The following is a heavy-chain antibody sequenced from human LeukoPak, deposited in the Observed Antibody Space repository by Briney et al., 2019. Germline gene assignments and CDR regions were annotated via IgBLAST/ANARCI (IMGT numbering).Heavy chain of an antibody. J-gene: IGHJ4*02. CDR2: IYPRDGST. Sequence: HXXRXAXXXXLEWMGMIYPRDGSTSYAQKFQGRVTVTRDTSTSTVHMELSGLRSEDTAVYYCARDQEGFDYWGQGTLVTVSS. CDR3: ARDQEGFDY. V-gene: IGHV1-46*01.